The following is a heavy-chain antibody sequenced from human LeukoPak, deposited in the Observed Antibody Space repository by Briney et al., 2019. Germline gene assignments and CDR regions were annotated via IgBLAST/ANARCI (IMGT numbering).Heavy chain of an antibody. CDR1: GFTVSSNY. D-gene: IGHD2-15*01. J-gene: IGHJ4*02. Sequence: GGSLTLSCAASGFTVSSNYMSWVRQAPGKGLEWVSVIYNGGSTYYADSVKGRFTISRDNSKNTLYLQMNSLSAADTAVYYCASTPTSTDWGEGTLVTVS. V-gene: IGHV3-66*01. CDR2: IYNGGST. CDR3: ASTPTSTD.